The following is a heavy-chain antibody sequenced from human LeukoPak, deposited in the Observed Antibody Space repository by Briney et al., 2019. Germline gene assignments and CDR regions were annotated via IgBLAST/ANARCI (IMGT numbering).Heavy chain of an antibody. CDR1: GYTFTSYD. CDR2: MNPNSGNT. V-gene: IGHV1-8*01. J-gene: IGHJ6*02. CDR3: ARSFSSTSCYTCGLFGTYYYGMDV. Sequence: ASVKVTCKASGYTFTSYDINWMRQATGQGLEWMGWMNPNSGNTGYAQKFQGRVTMTRNTSISTAYMEPSSLRSEDTAVYYCARSFSSTSCYTCGLFGTYYYGMDVWGQGTTVTVSS. D-gene: IGHD2-2*02.